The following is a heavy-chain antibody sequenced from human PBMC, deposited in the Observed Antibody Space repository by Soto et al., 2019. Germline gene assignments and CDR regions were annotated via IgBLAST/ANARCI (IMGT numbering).Heavy chain of an antibody. J-gene: IGHJ6*03. CDR2: IIPILGIA. Sequence: GASVKVSCKASGGTFSSYTISWVRQAPGQGLEWMGRIIPILGIANYAQKFQGRVTITADKSTSTAYMELSSLRSEDTAVYYCARDKRPNNNYYNYMDVWGKGTTVTVSS. V-gene: IGHV1-69*04. D-gene: IGHD1-20*01. CDR3: ARDKRPNNNYYNYMDV. CDR1: GGTFSSYT.